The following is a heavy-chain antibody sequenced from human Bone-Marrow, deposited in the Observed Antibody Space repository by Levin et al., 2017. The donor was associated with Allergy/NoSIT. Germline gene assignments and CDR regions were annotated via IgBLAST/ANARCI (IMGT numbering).Heavy chain of an antibody. Sequence: GGSLRLSCAASGFIFSNYAMNWVRQAPGKGLEWVSQISGSGGNTHYADSVKGRFTFSRDNSKNTLYLQMNSLRAEDTAVYYCAGYDTSAYHSPFDYWGQGALVAVSS. CDR2: ISGSGGNT. V-gene: IGHV3-23*01. CDR1: GFIFSNYA. D-gene: IGHD3-22*01. CDR3: AGYDTSAYHSPFDY. J-gene: IGHJ4*02.